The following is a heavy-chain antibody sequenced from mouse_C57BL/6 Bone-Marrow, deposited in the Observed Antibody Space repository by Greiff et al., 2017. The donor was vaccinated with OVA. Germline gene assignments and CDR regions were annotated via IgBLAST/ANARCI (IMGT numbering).Heavy chain of an antibody. CDR3: TKGSSSSGFDV. Sequence: QVQLQQSGAELVRPGASVTLSCKASGYTFTDYEMHWVKQTPVHGLEWIGAIDPETGGTAYNQKFKGKAILTADKSSSTAYMELRSLTSEDAAVYYCTKGSSSSGFDVWGTGTTVTVSS. J-gene: IGHJ1*03. CDR1: GYTFTDYE. V-gene: IGHV1-15*01. D-gene: IGHD1-1*01. CDR2: IDPETGGT.